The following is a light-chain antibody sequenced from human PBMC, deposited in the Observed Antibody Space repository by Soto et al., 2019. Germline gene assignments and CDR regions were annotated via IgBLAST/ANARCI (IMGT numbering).Light chain of an antibody. CDR2: NNN. Sequence: QSVLTQPPSASGTPGQRVTISCSGSSSNIGSNTVNWYQQLPGTAPKLLIQNNNQRPSGVPDRLFGSKSGTSASLAISGLQFEDEADYYCAAWDDSLNVAVFGGGTKLTVL. V-gene: IGLV1-44*01. CDR3: AAWDDSLNVAV. J-gene: IGLJ2*01. CDR1: SSNIGSNT.